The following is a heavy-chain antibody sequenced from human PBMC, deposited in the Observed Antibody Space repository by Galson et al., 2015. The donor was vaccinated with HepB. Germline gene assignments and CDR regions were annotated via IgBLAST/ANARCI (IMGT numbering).Heavy chain of an antibody. CDR1: GFTFSSYA. CDR2: ISGSGTRR. CDR3: AKGPSDYVWGSSRNWFDP. J-gene: IGHJ5*02. V-gene: IGHV3-23*01. Sequence: SLRLSCAASGFTFSSYAMSWVRQVPGKGLEWVSAISGSGTRRDYADSVRGRFTISRDKSTNTLSLQMNSLRVEDTAVYYCAKGPSDYVWGSSRNWFDPWGQGTLVTVSS. D-gene: IGHD3-16*02.